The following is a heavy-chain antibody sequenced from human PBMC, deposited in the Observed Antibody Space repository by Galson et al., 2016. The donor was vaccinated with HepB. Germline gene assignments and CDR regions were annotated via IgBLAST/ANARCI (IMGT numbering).Heavy chain of an antibody. CDR2: IYYDGSKK. CDR1: GFTFSTYA. CDR3: ARDQRLVVGATEGEYSYYYGMDV. V-gene: IGHV3-30*03. Sequence: SLRLSCAASGFTFSTYAMHWVRQAPGKGLKWVAFIYYDGSKKYYADSVKGRFTISRDNSKNTLYLQMNSLRAEDTAAYYCARDQRLVVGATEGEYSYYYGMDVWGQGTTVTVSS. D-gene: IGHD1-26*01. J-gene: IGHJ6*02.